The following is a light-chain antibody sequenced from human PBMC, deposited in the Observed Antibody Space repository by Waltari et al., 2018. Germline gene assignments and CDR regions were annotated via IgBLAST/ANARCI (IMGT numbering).Light chain of an antibody. Sequence: IRMKQPPATLSVSQGLRAISSCRACQRVSSNLAWYQQKPGQAPRLIIYGASTRATGIPARFSGSGSGTEFTLTISSLQSEDFAVYYCQQYNNWPPWTFGQGTKVEIK. V-gene: IGKV3-15*01. J-gene: IGKJ1*01. CDR3: QQYNNWPPWT. CDR1: QRVSSN. CDR2: GAS.